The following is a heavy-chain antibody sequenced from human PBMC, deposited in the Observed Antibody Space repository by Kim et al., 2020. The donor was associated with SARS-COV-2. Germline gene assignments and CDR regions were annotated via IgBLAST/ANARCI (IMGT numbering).Heavy chain of an antibody. CDR3: ARPLVISGYYGMDV. D-gene: IGHD3-10*01. Sequence: YYADSLKGRFTTSRDNSKDTLDLHRNSRKAEVTAVYYCARPLVISGYYGMDVWGQGTTATVSS. V-gene: IGHV3-33*01. J-gene: IGHJ6*02.